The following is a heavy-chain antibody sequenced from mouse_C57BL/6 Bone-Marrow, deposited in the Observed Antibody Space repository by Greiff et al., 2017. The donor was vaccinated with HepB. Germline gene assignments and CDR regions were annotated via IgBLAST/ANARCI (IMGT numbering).Heavy chain of an antibody. CDR3: ARHYYGSSYESY. CDR1: GYTFTSYW. D-gene: IGHD1-1*01. Sequence: QVQLQQPGAELVRPGTSVKLSCKASGYTFTSYWMHWVKQRPGQGLEWIGVIDPSDSYTNYNQKFKGKATLTVDTSSSTAYMQLRSLTSEDSAVYYCARHYYGSSYESYWGQGTLVTVSA. J-gene: IGHJ3*01. CDR2: IDPSDSYT. V-gene: IGHV1-59*01.